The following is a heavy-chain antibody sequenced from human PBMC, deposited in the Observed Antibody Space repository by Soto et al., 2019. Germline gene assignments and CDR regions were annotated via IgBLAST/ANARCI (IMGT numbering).Heavy chain of an antibody. CDR2: IKTKSQGETT. J-gene: IGHJ4*02. Sequence: EVQLVESGGSLVKPGGSLRLSCAASGFTFSSAWMNWVRQAPGKGLEWVGGIKTKSQGETTDYPAPVKGRFTILRDDSKNMLDLQMSSLNTDDTAVYSCTTGSYVGYWGQGTLVTVSS. V-gene: IGHV3-15*07. CDR3: TTGSYVGY. D-gene: IGHD1-26*01. CDR1: GFTFSSAW.